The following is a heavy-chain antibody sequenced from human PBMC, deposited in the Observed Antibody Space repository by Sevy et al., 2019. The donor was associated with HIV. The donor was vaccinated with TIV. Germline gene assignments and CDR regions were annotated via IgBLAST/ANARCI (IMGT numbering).Heavy chain of an antibody. D-gene: IGHD3-22*01. J-gene: IGHJ4*02. CDR3: AKEGGGYNYDSSGLFDY. CDR1: GFTFSSYA. Sequence: GGSLRLSCAASGFTFSSYAMTWVRQAPGKGLEWVSGINGSGYSTYYADSVKGRFNISRDNSKNTLYLQMNRLRAEDTAVYYCAKEGGGYNYDSSGLFDYWGQGTLVTVSS. CDR2: INGSGYST. V-gene: IGHV3-23*01.